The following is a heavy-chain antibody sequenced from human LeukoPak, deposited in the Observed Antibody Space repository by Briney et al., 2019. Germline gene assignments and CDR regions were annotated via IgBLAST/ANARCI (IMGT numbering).Heavy chain of an antibody. J-gene: IGHJ4*02. V-gene: IGHV4-59*11. CDR1: GGSISSHC. CDR2: IYYSGST. Sequence: SETLSLTCTVSGGSISSHCWSWIRQPPGKGLEWIGYIYYSGSTSYNPSLKSRVTTSVDTSKNQFSLKLSSVTAADTAVYYCARWLQPYFDYWGQGTLVTVSS. D-gene: IGHD5-24*01. CDR3: ARWLQPYFDY.